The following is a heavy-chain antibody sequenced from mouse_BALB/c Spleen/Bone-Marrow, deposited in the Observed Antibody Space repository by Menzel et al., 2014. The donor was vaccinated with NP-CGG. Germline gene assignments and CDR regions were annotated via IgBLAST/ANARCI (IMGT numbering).Heavy chain of an antibody. Sequence: QVQLQQSGAELVRPGSSVKISCKASGYAFSVYWMNWVKQRPGQGLEWIGQIYPGDGDTNYNGKFKGRATLTADKSSNTASMQLSSLTSEDSAVYFCARGGISVDYWGQGTTLTVSS. CDR3: ARGGISVDY. CDR1: GYAFSVYW. J-gene: IGHJ2*01. V-gene: IGHV1-80*01. CDR2: IYPGDGDT.